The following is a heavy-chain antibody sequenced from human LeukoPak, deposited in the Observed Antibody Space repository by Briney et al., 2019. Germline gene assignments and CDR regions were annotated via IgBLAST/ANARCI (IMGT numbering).Heavy chain of an antibody. CDR3: AMSVEMAAIPSFDY. Sequence: ASVKVSCKTSGHIFTTHYIHWMRQAPGQRLEWLGRVNTDNTKSEYSQKFQGRVIITRDTPASTAYMEMSGLRSEDTAMYYCAMSVEMAAIPSFDYWGQGTLVTVSS. V-gene: IGHV1-3*04. D-gene: IGHD5-24*01. J-gene: IGHJ4*02. CDR1: GHIFTTHY. CDR2: VNTDNTKS.